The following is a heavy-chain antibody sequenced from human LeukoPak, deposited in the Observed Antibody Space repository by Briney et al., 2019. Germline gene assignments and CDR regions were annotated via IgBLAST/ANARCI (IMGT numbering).Heavy chain of an antibody. CDR1: GFTFSDYY. V-gene: IGHV3-11*06. J-gene: IGHJ4*02. CDR3: AREPSKQHLDI. D-gene: IGHD6-13*01. Sequence: GGSLTLSCEASGFTFSDYYMTWIRQAPGKGLEWVSYISSSSTYTNYADSVKGRFTISRDNAKNSLYLQMNSLRAEDTAVYYCAREPSKQHLDIWGQGTLVTVSS. CDR2: ISSSSTYT.